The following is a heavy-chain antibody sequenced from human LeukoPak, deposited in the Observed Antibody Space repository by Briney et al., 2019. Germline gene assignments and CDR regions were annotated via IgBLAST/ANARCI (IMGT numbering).Heavy chain of an antibody. V-gene: IGHV3-7*01. Sequence: PGGSLRLSCAASGFTFSNYWMSWVRQAPGKGLEWVANIKQDGSEKYYVDSVKGRFTISRDNAKNSLYLQMSSLRAEDTAVYCCTRGGCSSASCYPYYYYYYMDVWGKGTTVTVSS. CDR3: TRGGCSSASCYPYYYYYYMDV. CDR2: IKQDGSEK. D-gene: IGHD2-2*01. CDR1: GFTFSNYW. J-gene: IGHJ6*03.